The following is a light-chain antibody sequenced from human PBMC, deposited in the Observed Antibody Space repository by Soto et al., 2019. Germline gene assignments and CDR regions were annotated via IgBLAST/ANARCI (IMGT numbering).Light chain of an antibody. CDR3: QQYGSSPWT. Sequence: EIVLTQSPGTLSLSPGERATLSCRASQSVSSSYLAWYQRKPGQAPRLLIYGASSRATGIPDRFSGSGSGTDFTLTISRLEPEDFAVYYCQQYGSSPWTFGQGT. J-gene: IGKJ1*01. CDR1: QSVSSSY. CDR2: GAS. V-gene: IGKV3-20*01.